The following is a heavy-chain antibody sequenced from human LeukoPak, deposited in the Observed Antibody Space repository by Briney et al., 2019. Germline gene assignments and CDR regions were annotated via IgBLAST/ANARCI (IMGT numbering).Heavy chain of an antibody. CDR1: GFTFSSYS. D-gene: IGHD1-14*01. J-gene: IGHJ3*02. Sequence: KPGGSLRLSCAASGFTFSSYSMNWVRQAPGKGLEWVSSISSSSSYIYYADSVKGRFTISRDNAKNSPYLQMNSLRAEDTAVYYCATPGPEGQDAFDIWGQGTMVTVSS. CDR3: ATPGPEGQDAFDI. CDR2: ISSSSSYI. V-gene: IGHV3-21*01.